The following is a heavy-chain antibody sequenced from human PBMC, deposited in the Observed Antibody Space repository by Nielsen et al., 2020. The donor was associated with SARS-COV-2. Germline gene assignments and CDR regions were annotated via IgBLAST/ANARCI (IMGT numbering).Heavy chain of an antibody. Sequence: WVRQAPGQRLEWMGWINAGNGNTKYSQKFQGRVTMTRDTSTSTVYMELKRLRSDDTAVYYCAREGSGVVPGPLGIGMWYLYYYMDVWGKGTTVTVSS. J-gene: IGHJ6*03. CDR3: AREGSGVVPGPLGIGMWYLYYYMDV. V-gene: IGHV1-3*01. CDR2: INAGNGNT. D-gene: IGHD2-2*01.